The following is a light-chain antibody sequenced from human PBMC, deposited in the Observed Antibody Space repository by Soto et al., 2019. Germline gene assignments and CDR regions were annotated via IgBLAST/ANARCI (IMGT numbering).Light chain of an antibody. V-gene: IGLV1-40*01. Sequence: QSVLTQPPSVSGAPGQRVTISCTGSSSNIGAGYDVHWYQQLPGTAPKLLIYGNSNRPSGVPDRFSGSKSGTSSSLAITGLQAEDEADYYGQSYDSSLREVFGGGTKLTVL. J-gene: IGLJ2*01. CDR3: QSYDSSLREV. CDR1: SSNIGAGYD. CDR2: GNS.